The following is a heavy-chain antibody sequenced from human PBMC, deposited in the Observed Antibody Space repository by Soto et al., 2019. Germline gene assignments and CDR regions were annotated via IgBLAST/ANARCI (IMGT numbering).Heavy chain of an antibody. Sequence: PSETLSLTCTFSGGSISSGGYYWSWIRQHPGKGLEWIGYIYYSGSTYYNPSLKSRVTISVDTSKNQFSLKLSSVTAADTAVYYCARDSTVTAGYFDYWGQGTLVTVSS. J-gene: IGHJ4*02. D-gene: IGHD4-4*01. V-gene: IGHV4-31*03. CDR3: ARDSTVTAGYFDY. CDR1: GGSISSGGYY. CDR2: IYYSGST.